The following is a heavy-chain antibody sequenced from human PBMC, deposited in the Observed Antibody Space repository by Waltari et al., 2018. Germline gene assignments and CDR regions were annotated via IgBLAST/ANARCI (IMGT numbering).Heavy chain of an antibody. V-gene: IGHV1-3*04. J-gene: IGHJ4*02. Sequence: QVHLVQSGAEVKQPRASVKLSCKASGYPFTTFPMHWLRQAPGPSLEWLGWINTLNGQTKYSQTFQDRVTITRDTSASTVYLEVRSLRSEDTAVYYCASSVTSYFDSWGPGTLVTVSS. CDR3: ASSVTSYFDS. CDR2: INTLNGQT. D-gene: IGHD4-17*01. CDR1: GYPFTTFP.